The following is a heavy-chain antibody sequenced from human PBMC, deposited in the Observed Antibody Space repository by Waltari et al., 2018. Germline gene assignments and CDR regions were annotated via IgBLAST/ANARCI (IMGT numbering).Heavy chain of an antibody. CDR1: GGSISRSSYY. Sequence: QLQLQESGLGLMKPSETLFLTCTVSGGSISRSSYYWGWIRQSLGTGLEWIASMYYSGTTYYNPTLESRVTISGDTSKNQFSLTLSSVTAADTAVYYCARHWKRNGYRFDPWGQGTLVTVSS. CDR2: MYYSGTT. V-gene: IGHV4-39*01. CDR3: ARHWKRNGYRFDP. D-gene: IGHD5-12*01. J-gene: IGHJ5*02.